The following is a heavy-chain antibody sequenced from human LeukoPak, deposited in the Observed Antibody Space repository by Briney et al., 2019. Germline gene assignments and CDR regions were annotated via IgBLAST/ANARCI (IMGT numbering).Heavy chain of an antibody. CDR2: IRYDGSNK. J-gene: IGHJ4*02. Sequence: PGGSLRLSCAASGFTFSNYAMHWVRQAPGKGLEWVAFIRYDGSNKYYADSVKGRFTISRDNAKNSLYLQMNSLRAEDTAVYYCARGYWFYFDYWGQGTPVTVSS. CDR1: GFTFSNYA. D-gene: IGHD2-8*02. CDR3: ARGYWFYFDY. V-gene: IGHV3-30*02.